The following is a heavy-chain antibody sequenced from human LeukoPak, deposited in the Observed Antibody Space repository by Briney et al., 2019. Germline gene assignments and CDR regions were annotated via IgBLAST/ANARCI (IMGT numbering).Heavy chain of an antibody. J-gene: IGHJ4*02. CDR2: IWYDGSDK. Sequence: PGRSLRLSCAASGFTFSSYGMHWVRQAPGKGLEWVAVIWYDGSDKYYADSVKGRFTISRDNSKNTLYLQMNSLRAEDTAVYYCAKGYYYDSSGYYSQYYFDYWGQGTLVTASS. CDR3: AKGYYYDSSGYYSQYYFDY. D-gene: IGHD3-22*01. V-gene: IGHV3-33*06. CDR1: GFTFSSYG.